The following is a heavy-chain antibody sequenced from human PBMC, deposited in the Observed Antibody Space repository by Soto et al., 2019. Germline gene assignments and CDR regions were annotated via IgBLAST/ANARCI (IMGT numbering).Heavy chain of an antibody. CDR2: ISSSSGTI. J-gene: IGHJ4*02. CDR3: AKRGSGSYYTLDS. V-gene: IGHV3-48*01. D-gene: IGHD3-10*01. CDR1: GLTFSTYS. Sequence: EVQLVESGGGLVQPGGSLRLSCAASGLTFSTYSMNWVRQAPGKGLESVSYISSSSGTIYYADSVKGRFTLSRDNAKNSLYLQMNRLRAEDTAVYYCAKRGSGSYYTLDSWGQGTLVTVSS.